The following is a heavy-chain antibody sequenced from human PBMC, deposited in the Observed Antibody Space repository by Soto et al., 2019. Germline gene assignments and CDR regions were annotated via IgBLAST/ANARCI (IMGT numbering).Heavy chain of an antibody. CDR3: ARSPSWEATVTPYYFDY. CDR1: RYTFTSYD. J-gene: IGHJ4*02. Sequence: ASEKVSCKASRYTFTSYDINWVRQTTGQVLEWMGWVNPKSGNTGYAQKFQGRVTMTRNTSISTAYMEPRSLRSEDTAVYYCARSPSWEATVTPYYFDYWGQGTLVTVSS. CDR2: VNPKSGNT. V-gene: IGHV1-8*01. D-gene: IGHD4-4*01.